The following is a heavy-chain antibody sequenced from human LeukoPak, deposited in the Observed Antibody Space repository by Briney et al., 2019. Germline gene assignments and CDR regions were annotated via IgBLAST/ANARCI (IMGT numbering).Heavy chain of an antibody. CDR1: GYTFTSYG. J-gene: IGHJ4*02. CDR3: VRTMYYDFWSGYFW. CDR2: ISAYNGNT. D-gene: IGHD3-3*01. V-gene: IGHV1-18*01. Sequence: ASVKVSCKASGYTFTSYGISWVRQAPGQGLEWMGWISAYNGNTNYAQKLQGRVTMTTDTSTSTAYMELRSLRSDGTAVYYCVRTMYYDFWSGYFWWGQGTLVTVSS.